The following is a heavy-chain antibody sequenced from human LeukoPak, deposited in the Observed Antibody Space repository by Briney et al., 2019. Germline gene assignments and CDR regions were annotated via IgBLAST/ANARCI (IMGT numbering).Heavy chain of an antibody. V-gene: IGHV1-58*02. Sequence: SVKVSCKASGFTFTSSAIQWVRQARGQRLEWIGWIVVGRGNTNYAQKFQERVTITRDMSTSTAYMELSSLTSEDSAVYYCAAGSGWYRFDYWGQGTLVTVSS. CDR3: AAGSGWYRFDY. CDR1: GFTFTSSA. D-gene: IGHD6-19*01. J-gene: IGHJ4*02. CDR2: IVVGRGNT.